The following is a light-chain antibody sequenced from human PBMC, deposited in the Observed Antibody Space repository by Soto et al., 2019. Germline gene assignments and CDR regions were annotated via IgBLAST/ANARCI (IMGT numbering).Light chain of an antibody. Sequence: QSALAQPASVSGSPGQSITISCTGTSSDVCAYNYVSWYQQQPGKAPKFMIYDVTNRPSGVSNRFSGSKSGNTASLTISGLQAEDEADYYCCSYTTSNTRQIVFGTGTKVTVL. J-gene: IGLJ1*01. CDR3: CSYTTSNTRQIV. V-gene: IGLV2-14*01. CDR2: DVT. CDR1: SSDVCAYNY.